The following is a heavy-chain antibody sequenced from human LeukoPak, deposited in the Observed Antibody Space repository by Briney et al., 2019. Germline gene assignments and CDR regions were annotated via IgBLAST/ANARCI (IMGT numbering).Heavy chain of an antibody. Sequence: GGSLRLSCAASGFTFSSYGMHWVRQAPGKGLEWVAVISYDGSNKYYADSVKGRFTISRDNSKNTLYLQMNSLRAEDTAVYYCAKGATGKYFYYLDYWGQGSLVTVSS. V-gene: IGHV3-30*18. D-gene: IGHD7-27*01. CDR2: ISYDGSNK. CDR1: GFTFSSYG. J-gene: IGHJ4*02. CDR3: AKGATGKYFYYLDY.